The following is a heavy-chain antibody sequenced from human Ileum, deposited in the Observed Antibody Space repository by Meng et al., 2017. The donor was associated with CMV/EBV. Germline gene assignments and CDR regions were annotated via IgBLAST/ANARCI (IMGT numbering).Heavy chain of an antibody. Sequence: QLHRKESGPGLVKPSETLSLTCTVSGASISRSTYYWGWIRQPPGKGLEWIGSIYYSGGTYYNPSLKSRVTISVDASKNQFSLKLNSVTAADTAVYYCASGDSLRAVDFWGQGTLVTVSS. CDR3: ASGDSLRAVDF. CDR2: IYYSGGT. J-gene: IGHJ4*02. V-gene: IGHV4-39*07. CDR1: GASISRSTYY. D-gene: IGHD2-21*02.